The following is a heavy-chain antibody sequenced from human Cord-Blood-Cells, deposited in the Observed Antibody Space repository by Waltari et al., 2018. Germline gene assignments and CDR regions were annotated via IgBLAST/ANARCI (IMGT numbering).Heavy chain of an antibody. Sequence: QLQLQESGPGLVKPSETLSLTCTVSGGSISSSSYHWGWIRQPPGKGLEWIGSIYYSGSTYYNPSLKSRVTISVDTSKNQFSLKLSSVTAADTAVYYCARPGTTGTTGFDYWGQGTLVTVSS. CDR2: IYYSGST. CDR1: GGSISSSSYH. V-gene: IGHV4-39*07. J-gene: IGHJ4*02. D-gene: IGHD1-1*01. CDR3: ARPGTTGTTGFDY.